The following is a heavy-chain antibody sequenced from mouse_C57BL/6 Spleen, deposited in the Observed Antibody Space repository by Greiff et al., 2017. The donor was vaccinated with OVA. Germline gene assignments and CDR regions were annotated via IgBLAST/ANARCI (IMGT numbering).Heavy chain of an antibody. CDR2: INPNNGGT. D-gene: IGHD2-5*01. V-gene: IGHV1-26*01. CDR3: AREVAAYYSNPFDY. CDR1: GYTFTDYY. Sequence: EVQLQQSGPELVKPGASVKISCKASGYTFTDYYMNWVKQSHGKSLEWIGDINPNNGGTSYNQKFKGKATLTVDKSSSTAYMELRSLTSEDSAVYYCAREVAAYYSNPFDYWGQGTTLTVSS. J-gene: IGHJ2*01.